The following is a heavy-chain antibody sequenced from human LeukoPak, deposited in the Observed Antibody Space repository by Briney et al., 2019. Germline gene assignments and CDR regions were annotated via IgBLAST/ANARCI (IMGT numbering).Heavy chain of an antibody. Sequence: GGSLRLSCAASGFTFSDHHMDWVRQAPGEGLEWVARIRNKANRYTTEYAASVKGRLTISRDDSENSLYLQMDSLKTEDTAVYYCARSPLGIAPFDYWGQGTLVTVSS. V-gene: IGHV3-72*01. CDR3: ARSPLGIAPFDY. J-gene: IGHJ4*02. D-gene: IGHD7-27*01. CDR1: GFTFSDHH. CDR2: IRNKANRYTT.